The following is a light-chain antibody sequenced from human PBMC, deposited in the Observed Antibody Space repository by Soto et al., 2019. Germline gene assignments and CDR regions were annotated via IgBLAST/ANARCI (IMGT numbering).Light chain of an antibody. CDR2: GAS. Sequence: EIVITQSPATLSVSPGERATLSCRASQSVSSNLAWYQQKPGQAPRLLIYGASTRATGIPAGFSGSGSGTEFTLTISSLQSEDFAVYYCQQYPWTFGQGTKVDIK. V-gene: IGKV3-15*01. CDR1: QSVSSN. J-gene: IGKJ1*01. CDR3: QQYPWT.